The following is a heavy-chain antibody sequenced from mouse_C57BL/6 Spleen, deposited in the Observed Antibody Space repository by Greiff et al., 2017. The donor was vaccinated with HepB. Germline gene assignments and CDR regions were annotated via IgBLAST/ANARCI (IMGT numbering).Heavy chain of an antibody. CDR3: TRGGYDGYFDD. J-gene: IGHJ2*01. CDR1: GFTFSSYA. D-gene: IGHD2-3*01. Sequence: EVMLVESGEGLVKPGGSLKLSCAASGFTFSSYAMSWVRQTPEKRLEWVAYISSGGDYIYYADTVKGRFTISRDNARNTLYLQMSSLKSEDTAMYYCTRGGYDGYFDDWGQGTTLTVSS. CDR2: ISSGGDYI. V-gene: IGHV5-9-1*02.